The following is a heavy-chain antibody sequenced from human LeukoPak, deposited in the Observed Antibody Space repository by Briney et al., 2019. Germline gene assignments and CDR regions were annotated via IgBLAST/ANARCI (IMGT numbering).Heavy chain of an antibody. CDR2: IYYSGGT. Sequence: SETLSLTCTVSGGSISSGGYYWSWIRQHPGKGLELIGYIYYSGGTYYNPSLKSRVTISVDTSKNQFSLKLSSVTAADTAVYYCARDTEATGLFDPWGQGTLVTVSS. V-gene: IGHV4-31*03. CDR3: ARDTEATGLFDP. CDR1: GGSISSGGYY. D-gene: IGHD1-14*01. J-gene: IGHJ5*02.